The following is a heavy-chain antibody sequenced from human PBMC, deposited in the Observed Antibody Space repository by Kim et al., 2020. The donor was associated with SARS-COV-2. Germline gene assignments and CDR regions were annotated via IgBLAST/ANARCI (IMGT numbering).Heavy chain of an antibody. J-gene: IGHJ4*02. D-gene: IGHD6-13*01. CDR2: ISVGGST. CDR1: GFTFSNYA. V-gene: IGHV3-23*01. Sequence: GGSLRLSCAASGFTFSNYAMGWVRQDPGKGLDWVSFISVGGSTYYADSVKGRFSISRDNSKNTVYLQMNSLSADDTAIYYCARGLVGYSSTWADYFDFWGLGTLVTVSS. CDR3: ARGLVGYSSTWADYFDF.